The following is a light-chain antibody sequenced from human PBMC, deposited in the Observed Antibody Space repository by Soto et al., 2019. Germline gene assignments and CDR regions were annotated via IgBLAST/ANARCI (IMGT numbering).Light chain of an antibody. V-gene: IGLV1-51*01. Sequence: QALLTQSPSVSAAAGQTVVISCSGHRSSIGRNYVSWYQHLPGTVPKLVIYDADKRPSGIPDRFSGSKSDTSATLAITEIQTGDEADYYCGVWDSPLTPYRLGTGTKATV. CDR2: DAD. CDR3: GVWDSPLTPYR. CDR1: RSSIGRNY. J-gene: IGLJ1*01.